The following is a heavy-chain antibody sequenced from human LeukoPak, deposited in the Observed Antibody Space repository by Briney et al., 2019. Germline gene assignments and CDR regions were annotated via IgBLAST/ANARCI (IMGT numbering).Heavy chain of an antibody. CDR3: ARVIAGKTPQDY. J-gene: IGHJ4*02. V-gene: IGHV3-21*01. CDR2: ISSSSSYI. CDR1: GFTFSSYS. Sequence: PGGSLRLSCAASGFTFSSYSMNWVRQAPGKGLEWVSSISSSSSYIYYADSVKGRFTISRDNAKNSLYLQRNSLRAEDTAVYYCARVIAGKTPQDYWGQGTLVTVSS. D-gene: IGHD6-13*01.